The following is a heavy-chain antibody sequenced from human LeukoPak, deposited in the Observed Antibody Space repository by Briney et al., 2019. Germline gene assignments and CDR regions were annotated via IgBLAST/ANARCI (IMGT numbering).Heavy chain of an antibody. J-gene: IGHJ4*02. V-gene: IGHV1-2*02. CDR1: GYTFTGYY. Sequence: GASVKVSCKASGYTFTGYYMHWVRQAPGQGLEWMGWINPNSGGTNYAQKLQGRVTMTRDTSISTAYMELSRLRSDDTAVYYCARERSGSQGGYYFDYWGQGTLVTVSS. CDR2: INPNSGGT. CDR3: ARERSGSQGGYYFDY. D-gene: IGHD1-26*01.